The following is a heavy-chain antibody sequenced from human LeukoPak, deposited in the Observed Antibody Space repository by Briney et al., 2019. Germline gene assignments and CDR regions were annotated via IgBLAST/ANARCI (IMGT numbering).Heavy chain of an antibody. D-gene: IGHD3-10*01. V-gene: IGHV3-11*04. Sequence: GGSLRLSCAASGFTFSDYYMSWIRQAPGKGLEWVSYIGGSGATIYYADSVKGRFTISRDNAKNSLYLQMNSLRAEDTAVYYCATWGWFGELFQLAALYFQHWGQGTLVTVSS. CDR3: ATWGWFGELFQLAALYFQH. CDR2: IGGSGATI. J-gene: IGHJ1*01. CDR1: GFTFSDYY.